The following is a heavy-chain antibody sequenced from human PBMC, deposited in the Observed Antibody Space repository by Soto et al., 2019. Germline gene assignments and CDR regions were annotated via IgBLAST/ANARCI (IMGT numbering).Heavy chain of an antibody. J-gene: IGHJ6*02. CDR1: GYSFTSYW. CDR2: IYPGDSDT. Sequence: GESLKISCKGSGYSFTSYWIGWVRQMPGKGLEWMGIIYPGDSDTRYSPSFQGHVTISADKSISTAYLQWSSLKASDTAMYYCARSRITIFGVVYYYGMDVSGQGTTVTVSS. CDR3: ARSRITIFGVVYYYGMDV. D-gene: IGHD3-3*01. V-gene: IGHV5-51*01.